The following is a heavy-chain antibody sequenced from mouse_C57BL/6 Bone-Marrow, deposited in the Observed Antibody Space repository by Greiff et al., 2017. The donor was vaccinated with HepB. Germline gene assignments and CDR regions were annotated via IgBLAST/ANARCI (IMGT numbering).Heavy chain of an antibody. J-gene: IGHJ1*03. Sequence: EVQLQQSGAELVRPGASVKLSCTASGFNIKDDYMHWVKQRPEQGLEWIGWIDPENGDTEYASKFQGKATITADTSSNTAYLQLSSLTSEDTAVYYCTTYYSNYGWYFDVWGTGTTGTVSS. CDR3: TTYYSNYGWYFDV. V-gene: IGHV14-4*01. D-gene: IGHD2-5*01. CDR2: IDPENGDT. CDR1: GFNIKDDY.